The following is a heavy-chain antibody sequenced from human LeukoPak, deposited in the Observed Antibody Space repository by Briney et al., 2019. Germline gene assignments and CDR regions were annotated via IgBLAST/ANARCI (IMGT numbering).Heavy chain of an antibody. CDR2: IYYSGST. Sequence: PSETLSLTCTVSGGSISSSSYYWGWIRQPPGKGLEWIGSIYYSGSTYYNPSLKSRVTISVDTSKNQFSLKLDSVTAADTAVYYCASQGIFGRYYFDYWGQGALVTVSS. J-gene: IGHJ4*02. D-gene: IGHD3-3*02. CDR3: ASQGIFGRYYFDY. CDR1: GGSISSSSYY. V-gene: IGHV4-39*07.